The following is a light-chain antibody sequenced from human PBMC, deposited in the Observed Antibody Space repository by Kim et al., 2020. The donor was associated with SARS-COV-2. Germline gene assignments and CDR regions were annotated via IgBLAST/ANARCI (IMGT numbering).Light chain of an antibody. CDR1: QSVSSN. CDR3: QQYHNWPPLT. J-gene: IGKJ4*01. CDR2: GAS. Sequence: SPGERATLSCRASQSVSSNLAWYQQKPGQAPRLLIYGASTRATGLPARFSGSGSGTEFTLTISSLQSEDFAVYYCQQYHNWPPLTFGGGTKLEIK. V-gene: IGKV3-15*01.